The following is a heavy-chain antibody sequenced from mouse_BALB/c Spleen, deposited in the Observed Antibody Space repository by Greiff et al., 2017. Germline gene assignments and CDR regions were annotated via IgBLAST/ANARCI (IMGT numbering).Heavy chain of an antibody. CDR1: GFTFSSYT. D-gene: IGHD2-4*01. V-gene: IGHV5-9-4*01. CDR3: ARPMMTTGGLFAY. CDR2: ISSGGSYT. J-gene: IGHJ3*01. Sequence: EVKVVESGGGLVKPGGSLKLSCAASGFTFSSYTMSWVRQSPEKRLEWVAEISSGGSYTYYPDTVTGRFTISRDNAKNTLYLEMSSLRSEDTAMYYCARPMMTTGGLFAYWGQGTLVTVSA.